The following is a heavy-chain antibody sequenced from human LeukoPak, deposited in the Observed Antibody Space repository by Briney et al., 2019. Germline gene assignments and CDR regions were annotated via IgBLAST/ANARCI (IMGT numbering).Heavy chain of an antibody. CDR1: GYTFTGYY. CDR3: ARDSGGSSWYSDY. Sequence: ASVKVSCMASGYTFTGYYMHWVRQAPGQGVEWVGWINPNSGGTNYARKFQGRVTMTRNTSISTAYMQLSRLRSDDTAVYYCARDSGGSSWYSDYWGQGTLVTVSS. J-gene: IGHJ4*02. CDR2: INPNSGGT. D-gene: IGHD6-13*01. V-gene: IGHV1-2*02.